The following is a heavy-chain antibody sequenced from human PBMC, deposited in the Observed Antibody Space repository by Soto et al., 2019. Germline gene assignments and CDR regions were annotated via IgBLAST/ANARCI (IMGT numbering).Heavy chain of an antibody. J-gene: IGHJ5*01. V-gene: IGHV5-10-1*01. CDR1: GYSFPNYW. CDR2: IDPSDSYT. Sequence: EVQLVQSGAEVQKPGESLRISCKASGYSFPNYWISWVRQMPGKGLEWMGRIDPSDSYTNYSPSFQGHVTLSADKSISTAYVQWSSLTASDTATYYCARHPYYCGSGRRCEANWFDSWGQGSLVTVSS. CDR3: ARHPYYCGSGRRCEANWFDS. D-gene: IGHD3-10*01.